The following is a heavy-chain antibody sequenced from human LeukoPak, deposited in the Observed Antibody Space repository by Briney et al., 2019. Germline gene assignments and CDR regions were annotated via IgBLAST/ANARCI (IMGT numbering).Heavy chain of an antibody. CDR1: GFTFTTYA. J-gene: IGHJ3*01. V-gene: IGHV3-23*01. CDR2: VSGDGDKA. CDR3: AKDLALAGTGGGFDA. Sequence: GGSLRLSCAASGFTFTTYAINWVRQAPGKGLEWVSGVSGDGDKAYYADSVNGRFTISRDNSRNTVSLHMSSLRAEDTALYYCAKDLALAGTGGGFDAWGQGTRVAVSS. D-gene: IGHD6-19*01.